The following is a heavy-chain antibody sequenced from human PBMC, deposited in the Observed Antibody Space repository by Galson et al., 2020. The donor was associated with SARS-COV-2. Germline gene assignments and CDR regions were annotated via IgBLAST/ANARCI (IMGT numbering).Heavy chain of an antibody. CDR3: ARQALTSADGALSYYYMDV. CDR1: GGSISNSNYY. V-gene: IGHV4-39*01. CDR2: IYYLGSA. Sequence: SETLSLTCTVSGGSISNSNYYWGWIRQPPGKGLEWIGSIYYLGSAYYSQSLKSRVTISVDTTRHQFFLKLTSVTAADTAVYYCARQALTSADGALSYYYMDVWGKGTTVTISS. D-gene: IGHD3-10*01. J-gene: IGHJ6*03.